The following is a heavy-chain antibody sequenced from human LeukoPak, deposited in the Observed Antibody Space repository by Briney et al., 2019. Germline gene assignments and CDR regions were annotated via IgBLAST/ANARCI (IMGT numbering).Heavy chain of an antibody. CDR1: GFTFSSYW. Sequence: GGSLRLSCAASGFTFSSYWMHWVRQAPGKGLVWVSRINSDGSSTSYADSVKGRFTISRDNAKNTLYLQMNSLRAEDTAVYYCASPSIAVAGTWVDFDYWGQGTLVTVSS. V-gene: IGHV3-74*01. J-gene: IGHJ4*02. CDR2: INSDGSST. D-gene: IGHD6-19*01. CDR3: ASPSIAVAGTWVDFDY.